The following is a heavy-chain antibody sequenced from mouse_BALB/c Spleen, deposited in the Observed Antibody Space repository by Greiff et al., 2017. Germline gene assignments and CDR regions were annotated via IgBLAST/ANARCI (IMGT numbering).Heavy chain of an antibody. CDR1: GYTFTSYW. CDR3: ARSGLSYYLDY. D-gene: IGHD3-1*01. Sequence: VQLQQSGAELARPGASVKLSCKASGYTFTSYWMQWVKQRPGQGLEWIGAIYPGDGDTRYTQKFKGKATLTADKSSSTAYMQLNSLASEDSAVYYYARSGLSYYLDYGGQGTTRTVSS. J-gene: IGHJ2*01. CDR2: IYPGDGDT. V-gene: IGHV1-87*01.